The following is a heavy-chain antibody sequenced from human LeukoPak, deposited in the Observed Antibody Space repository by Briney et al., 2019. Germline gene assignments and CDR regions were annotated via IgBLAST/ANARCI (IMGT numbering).Heavy chain of an antibody. CDR3: ARGGPYSTPGHENRRFDN. V-gene: IGHV3-33*01. J-gene: IGHJ4*02. D-gene: IGHD2-21*01. CDR1: GFTFSSYG. CDR2: IWYDGSNK. Sequence: GGSLRLSCAASGFTFSSYGMHWVRQAPGKGLEWVAVIWYDGSNKYYADSVKGRFTISRDNAKRSLYLQMNSLRAEDTAVYYCARGGPYSTPGHENRRFDNWGQGTLVTVSS.